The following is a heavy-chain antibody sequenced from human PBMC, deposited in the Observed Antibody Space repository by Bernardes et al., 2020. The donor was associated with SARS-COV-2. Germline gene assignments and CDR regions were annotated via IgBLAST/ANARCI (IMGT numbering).Heavy chain of an antibody. CDR1: GFTFSSYW. Sequence: GSLRLSCAASGFTFSSYWMHWVRQAPGKGLVWVSRINSDGSSISYADSVKGRFTISRDNAKNTLYLQMNSLRAEDTAVYYCVVLSGSAGDYWGQGTLVTVSS. V-gene: IGHV3-74*01. J-gene: IGHJ4*02. D-gene: IGHD1-26*01. CDR3: VVLSGSAGDY. CDR2: INSDGSSI.